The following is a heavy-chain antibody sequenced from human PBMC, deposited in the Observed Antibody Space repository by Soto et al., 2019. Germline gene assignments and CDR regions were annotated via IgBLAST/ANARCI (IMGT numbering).Heavy chain of an antibody. D-gene: IGHD3-22*01. CDR1: GFTFSSYE. J-gene: IGHJ5*02. V-gene: IGHV3-48*03. Sequence: GGSLRLYCAASGFTFSSYEMNWVRQAPGKGLEWVSYISSSGSIIYYADSVKGRFTISRDNAKNSLYLQMNSLRAEDTAVYYCARGVLYYYDSSGYPHWFDPWGQGTLVTVSS. CDR2: ISSSGSII. CDR3: ARGVLYYYDSSGYPHWFDP.